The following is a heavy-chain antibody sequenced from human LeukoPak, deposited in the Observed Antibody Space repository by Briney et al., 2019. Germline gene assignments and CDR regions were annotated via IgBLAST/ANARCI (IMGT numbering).Heavy chain of an antibody. CDR1: GFTFTNAW. CDR2: IKSKTDGETT. V-gene: IGHV3-15*01. CDR3: TTDLGTYYHGSQRLIPIDY. D-gene: IGHD3-10*01. Sequence: GGSLRLSCVDSGFTFTNAWMSWVCQAPGKGLEWIGRIKSKTDGETTNYAEPVRGRFTISRDDSKSAVYLQMNSLKIEDTAVYYCTTDLGTYYHGSQRLIPIDYWGQGTLVTVSS. J-gene: IGHJ4*02.